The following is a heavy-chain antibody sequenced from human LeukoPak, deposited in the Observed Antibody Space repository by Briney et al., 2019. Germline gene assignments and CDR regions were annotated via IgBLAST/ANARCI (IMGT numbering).Heavy chain of an antibody. Sequence: KPSETLSLTCTVSGGSIRSYYWSWIRQPPGKGLEWIGYIYYSGSTNYNPSLKSRVTISVDTSKNQFSLKLTSVTAADTAVYYCARGGSWFDPWGQGTLVTVSS. J-gene: IGHJ5*02. CDR3: ARGGSWFDP. D-gene: IGHD3-10*01. V-gene: IGHV4-59*01. CDR2: IYYSGST. CDR1: GGSIRSYY.